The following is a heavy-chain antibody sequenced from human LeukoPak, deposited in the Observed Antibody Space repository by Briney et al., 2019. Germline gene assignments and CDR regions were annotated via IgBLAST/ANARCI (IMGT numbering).Heavy chain of an antibody. CDR2: INNVGSSG. D-gene: IGHD3-22*01. CDR1: GFTFRSYW. V-gene: IGHV3-74*01. J-gene: IGHJ4*02. Sequence: GGSLRLSCAASGFTFRSYWMHWVRQAPGKGLVWVSRINNVGSSGSYADSVEARFTISRDNSKNTLYLQMNSLRAEDTAVYYCAKRNYYDSSGPGAFDYWGQGTLVTVSS. CDR3: AKRNYYDSSGPGAFDY.